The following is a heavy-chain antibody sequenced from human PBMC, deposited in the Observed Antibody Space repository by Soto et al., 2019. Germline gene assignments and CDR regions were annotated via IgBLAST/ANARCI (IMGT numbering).Heavy chain of an antibody. CDR3: ARGGGYNELDY. D-gene: IGHD5-12*01. J-gene: IGHJ4*02. V-gene: IGHV3-30*19. CDR1: GLTFSDYG. CDR2: ISYDGYNK. Sequence: QVQLVESGGGVVQPGTSLRLSCAASGLTFSDYGMHWVRQAPGKGLEWVAIISYDGYNKYYADSVKGRFSISRDNSKNTLFLQLNSLRADGTAVYYCARGGGYNELDYWGQGTHVTVSS.